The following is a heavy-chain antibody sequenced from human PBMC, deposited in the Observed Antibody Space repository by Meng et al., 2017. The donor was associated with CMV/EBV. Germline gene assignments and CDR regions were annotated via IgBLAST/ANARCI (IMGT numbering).Heavy chain of an antibody. D-gene: IGHD4-11*01. J-gene: IGHJ3*02. V-gene: IGHV3-48*04. Sequence: GGSLRLSCAASGFTFSSYSMNWVRQAPGKGLGWVSYISSSSSTIYYADSVKGRFTISRDNAKNSLYLQMNSLRAEDTAVYYCAREGPTGAFDIWGQGTMVTVSS. CDR3: AREGPTGAFDI. CDR1: GFTFSSYS. CDR2: ISSSSSTI.